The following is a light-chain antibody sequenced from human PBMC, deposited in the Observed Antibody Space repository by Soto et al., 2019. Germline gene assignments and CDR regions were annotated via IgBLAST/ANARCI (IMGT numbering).Light chain of an antibody. CDR3: SSYTSSSTLYV. J-gene: IGLJ1*01. CDR1: SSDVGGYNY. V-gene: IGLV2-14*01. CDR2: DVS. Sequence: ALAQPASVSGSPGQSITISCTGTSSDVGGYNYVSWYQQHPGKAPKLMIYDVSNRPSGVSNRFSGSKSGNTASLTVSGLQAEDEADYYCSSYTSSSTLYVFGTGTKVTVL.